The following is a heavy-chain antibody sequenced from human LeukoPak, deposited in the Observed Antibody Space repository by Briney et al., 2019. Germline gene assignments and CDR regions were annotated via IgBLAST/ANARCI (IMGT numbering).Heavy chain of an antibody. CDR3: ARRKPNVLEWPPLDAFDI. V-gene: IGHV1-46*01. J-gene: IGHJ3*02. Sequence: GASVKVSCKASGYTFTSYYMHWVRQAPGQGLEWMGIINPSGGSTSYAQKFQGRVTMTRDTSTSTVYMELSSLRSEDTAVYYCARRKPNVLEWPPLDAFDIWGQGTMVTVSS. D-gene: IGHD3-3*01. CDR1: GYTFTSYY. CDR2: INPSGGST.